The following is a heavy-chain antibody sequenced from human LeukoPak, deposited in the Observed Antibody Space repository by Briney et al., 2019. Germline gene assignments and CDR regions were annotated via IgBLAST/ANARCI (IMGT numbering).Heavy chain of an antibody. CDR3: ARVREMATIDY. V-gene: IGHV4-59*01. CDR1: GGSNSSYY. CDR2: IYYSGST. D-gene: IGHD5-24*01. J-gene: IGHJ4*02. Sequence: KPSETLSLTCTVSGGSNSSYYWSWIRQPPGRGLEWIGYIYYSGSTNYNPSLKSRVTISVDTSKNQFSLKLSSVTAADTAVYYCARVREMATIDYWGQGTLVTVSS.